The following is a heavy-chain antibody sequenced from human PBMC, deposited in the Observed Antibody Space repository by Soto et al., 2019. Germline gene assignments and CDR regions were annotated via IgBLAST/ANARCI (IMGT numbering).Heavy chain of an antibody. D-gene: IGHD6-19*01. J-gene: IGHJ4*02. V-gene: IGHV3-23*01. CDR3: SKYISSGWPLGGSRPPEFDY. CDR2: ISGSGGST. Sequence: PGGSLRLSCAASGFTFSSYAMSWVRQAPGKGLEWVSAISGSGGSTYYADSVKGRFTISRDNSKNTLYLQMNSLRAEDTAVYYCSKYISSGWPLGGSRPPEFDYWGQGTLVTVSS. CDR1: GFTFSSYA.